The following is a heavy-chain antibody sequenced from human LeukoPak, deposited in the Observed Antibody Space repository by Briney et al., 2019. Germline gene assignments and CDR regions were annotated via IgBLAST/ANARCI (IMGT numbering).Heavy chain of an antibody. D-gene: IGHD6-25*01. CDR1: GGSISSYY. Sequence: RSETLSLTCTVSGGSISSYYWSWIRQPPGKGLEWIGYIYYSGSTNYNPSLKSRVTISVDTSKNQFSLKLSSVTAADTAVYYCARRRLDRSWFDPWGQGTLVTVSS. CDR3: ARRRLDRSWFDP. J-gene: IGHJ5*02. CDR2: IYYSGST. V-gene: IGHV4-59*12.